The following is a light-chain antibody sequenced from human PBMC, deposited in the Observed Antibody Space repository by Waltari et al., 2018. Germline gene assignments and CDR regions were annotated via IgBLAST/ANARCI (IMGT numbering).Light chain of an antibody. CDR1: SSDAGSYNL. CDR2: EGS. Sequence: SALTQPASVSGSPGQSITISCTGTSSDAGSYNLVSWYQQHPGKAPKLMIYEGSKRPSGVSNRFSGSKSGNTASLTISGLQAEDEADYYCCSYAGSSTHVVFGGGTKLTVL. V-gene: IGLV2-23*01. J-gene: IGLJ2*01. CDR3: CSYAGSSTHVV.